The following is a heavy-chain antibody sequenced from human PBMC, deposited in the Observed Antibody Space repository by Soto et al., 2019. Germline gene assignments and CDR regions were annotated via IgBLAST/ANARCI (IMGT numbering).Heavy chain of an antibody. CDR2: IYYSGST. CDR1: GGSISSGGYY. V-gene: IGHV4-31*03. CDR3: ATAVEDYYYYMDV. Sequence: SETLSLTCTVSGGSISSGGYYWSWIRQHPGKGLEWIGYIYYSGSTYYNPSLKSRVTISVDTSKNQFSLKLSSVTAADTAVYYCATAVEDYYYYMDVWGKGTTVTVSS. J-gene: IGHJ6*03.